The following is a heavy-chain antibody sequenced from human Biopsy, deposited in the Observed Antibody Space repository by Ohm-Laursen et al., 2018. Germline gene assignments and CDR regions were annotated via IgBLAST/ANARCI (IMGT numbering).Heavy chain of an antibody. CDR3: ARDPLNGHKHFDY. J-gene: IGHJ4*02. Sequence: SVKVSCKASSYTFTDYNIHWMRQAPGQGLEWLGYINCKTGATNYAHKFQGTVTMTRDTSISTAYLALGSLRSADTAIYYCARDPLNGHKHFDYWGQGSLVTVSS. CDR2: INCKTGAT. V-gene: IGHV1-2*07. D-gene: IGHD2-8*01. CDR1: SYTFTDYN.